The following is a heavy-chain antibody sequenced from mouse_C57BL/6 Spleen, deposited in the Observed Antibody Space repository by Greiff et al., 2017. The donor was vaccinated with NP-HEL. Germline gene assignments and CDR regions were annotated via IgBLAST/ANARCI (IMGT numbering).Heavy chain of an antibody. CDR1: GYTFTSYW. J-gene: IGHJ2*01. V-gene: IGHV1-64*01. CDR3: ARRVPDYFDY. CDR2: IHPNSAST. Sequence: QVQLQQPGAELVKPGASVKLSCKASGYTFTSYWMHWVKQRPGQGLEWIGMIHPNSASTNYNEKFKSKATLTVDKSSSTAYMQLSSLTSEDSAVYYCARRVPDYFDYWGQGTTLTVSS.